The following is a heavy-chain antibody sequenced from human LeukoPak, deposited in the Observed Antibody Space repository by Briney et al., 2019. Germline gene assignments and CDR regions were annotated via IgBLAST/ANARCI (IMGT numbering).Heavy chain of an antibody. CDR3: ARLPIAGEWLGFLDY. D-gene: IGHD6-19*01. J-gene: IGHJ4*02. V-gene: IGHV5-51*01. CDR1: GYSFTSYW. Sequence: GESLKISCKGSGYSFTSYWIGWVRQMPGKGLEWMGIIYPGDSDTRYSPSFQGQVTISADKSISTAYLQWSSLKASDTAMYYCARLPIAGEWLGFLDYWGQGTLVTVSS. CDR2: IYPGDSDT.